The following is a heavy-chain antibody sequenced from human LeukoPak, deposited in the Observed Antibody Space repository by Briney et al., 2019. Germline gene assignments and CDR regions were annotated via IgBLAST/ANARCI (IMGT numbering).Heavy chain of an antibody. Sequence: PGGSLRLPCAASGFTFSNYVMTWVRQAPGKGLEWVSAISGSGGSTYYADSVKGRFTISRDNSKNTLYLQMNSLRAEDTAVYYCANLPAASGYWGQGTLVTVSS. CDR2: ISGSGGST. J-gene: IGHJ4*02. CDR1: GFTFSNYV. D-gene: IGHD2-2*01. V-gene: IGHV3-23*01. CDR3: ANLPAASGY.